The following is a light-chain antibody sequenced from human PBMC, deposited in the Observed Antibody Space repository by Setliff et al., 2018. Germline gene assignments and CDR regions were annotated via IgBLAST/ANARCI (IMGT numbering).Light chain of an antibody. CDR2: EVK. CDR3: LSYTTSDTVV. CDR1: SIYFRRYDY. Sequence: QSVLAQPPSASGSPGQSVTISCTGTSIYFRRYDYVSWYQQHPGKAPKLLLYEVKKRPSGVPDRFSGSKSGNTASLTVSGLQAEDEADYYCLSYTTSDTVVFGTGTKVTVL. V-gene: IGLV2-8*01. J-gene: IGLJ1*01.